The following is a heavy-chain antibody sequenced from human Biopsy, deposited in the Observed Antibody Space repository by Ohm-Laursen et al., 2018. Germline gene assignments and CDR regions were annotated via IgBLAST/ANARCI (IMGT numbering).Heavy chain of an antibody. J-gene: IGHJ4*02. V-gene: IGHV4-59*01. CDR3: ARGMRSSGWPYFDS. CDR1: GGSISSDY. Sequence: SETLSLTCTVSGGSISSDYWSWIRQTPGKGLEWIGYIYYSGSTNYNPSLKSRVTISVDTSKNQFSLKLSSVTAADTAIYYCARGMRSSGWPYFDSWGQGTRVTVSS. CDR2: IYYSGST. D-gene: IGHD6-19*01.